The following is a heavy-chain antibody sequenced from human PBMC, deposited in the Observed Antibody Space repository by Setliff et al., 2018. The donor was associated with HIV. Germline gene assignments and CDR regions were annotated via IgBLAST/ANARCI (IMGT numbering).Heavy chain of an antibody. J-gene: IGHJ5*02. V-gene: IGHV1-69*13. Sequence: VASVKVSCKASGGNLRTYGVTWVRQAPGQGLEWMGGINTLFNESTYAEKFQGRVTITADENTNTAYMDLSSLTFEDSAIYYCARDRFCSRGGCSEPSWFDPWGQGTLVTVSS. CDR3: ARDRFCSRGGCSEPSWFDP. CDR2: INTLFNES. D-gene: IGHD2-15*01. CDR1: GGNLRTYG.